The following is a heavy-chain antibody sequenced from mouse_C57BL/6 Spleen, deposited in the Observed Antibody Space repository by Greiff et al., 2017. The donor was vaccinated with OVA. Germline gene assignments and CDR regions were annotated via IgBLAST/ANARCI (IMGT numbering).Heavy chain of an antibody. CDR3: ARQLRPRYAMDY. J-gene: IGHJ4*01. CDR2: ISSGSSTI. D-gene: IGHD3-2*02. V-gene: IGHV5-17*01. CDR1: GFTFSDYG. Sequence: EVHLVESGGGLVKPGGSLKLSCAASGFTFSDYGMHWVRQAPEKGLEWVAYISSGSSTIYYADTVKGRFTIARDNAKNTLFLQMPSLRSEDTAMYYCARQLRPRYAMDYWGQGTSVTVSS.